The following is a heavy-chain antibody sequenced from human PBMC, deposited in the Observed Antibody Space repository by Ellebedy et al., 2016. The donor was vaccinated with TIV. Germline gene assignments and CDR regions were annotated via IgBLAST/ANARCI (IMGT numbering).Heavy chain of an antibody. V-gene: IGHV3-23*01. CDR3: ARAIFTPVVVAIPTAFDY. Sequence: GESLKISCAASGFTFSNYGMSWVRQAPGKGLEWVSASSGSSVNTYYAGSVKGRFTISRDNSKNTLYLQMNTLRVDDTAVYYCARAIFTPVVVAIPTAFDYWGQGALVTVSS. CDR1: GFTFSNYG. J-gene: IGHJ4*02. D-gene: IGHD2-21*01. CDR2: SSGSSVNT.